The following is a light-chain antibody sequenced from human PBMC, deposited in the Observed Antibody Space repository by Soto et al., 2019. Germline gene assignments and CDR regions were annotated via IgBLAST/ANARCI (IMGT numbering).Light chain of an antibody. V-gene: IGKV3-15*01. Sequence: EIVMTQSPATLSVSPGESATLSCRASQSISDNLAWYQQKPGLAPRLLVYHTSTRATGVPARFSGSGSGTEFSLTISSLQSEDSAVYYCQRYDNWPLTFGGGTKV. CDR3: QRYDNWPLT. J-gene: IGKJ4*01. CDR1: QSISDN. CDR2: HTS.